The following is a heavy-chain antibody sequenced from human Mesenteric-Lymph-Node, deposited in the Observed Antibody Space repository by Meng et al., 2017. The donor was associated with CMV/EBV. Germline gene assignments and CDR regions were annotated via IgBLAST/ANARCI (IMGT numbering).Heavy chain of an antibody. J-gene: IGHJ6*02. CDR1: GFTFSAYG. Sequence: GESLKISCAASGFTFSAYGMHWVRQAPGKGLEWVAFIHSDGSNKYYADSVKGRFTISRDNSENRLYLQMNSLRAEDTAVYYCARDGSPHGMDVWGPGTTVTVSS. CDR3: ARDGSPHGMDV. V-gene: IGHV3-30*02. CDR2: IHSDGSNK. D-gene: IGHD5-12*01.